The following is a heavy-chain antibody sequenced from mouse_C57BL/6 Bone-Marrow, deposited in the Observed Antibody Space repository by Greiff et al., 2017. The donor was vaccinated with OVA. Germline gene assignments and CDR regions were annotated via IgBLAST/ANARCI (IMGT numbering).Heavy chain of an antibody. V-gene: IGHV7-3*01. D-gene: IGHD4-1*01. J-gene: IGHJ1*03. CDR2: IRNKANGYTT. CDR1: GFTFTDYY. CDR3: ASHSWGWYFDV. Sequence: EVQLVESGGGLVQPGGSLSLSCAASGFTFTDYYMSWVRQPPGKALEWVGFIRNKANGYTTEYSVSVKGRFTISRDTSPSYLYLQMNALIAEDVATYDWASHSWGWYFDVWGTGTTVTVSS.